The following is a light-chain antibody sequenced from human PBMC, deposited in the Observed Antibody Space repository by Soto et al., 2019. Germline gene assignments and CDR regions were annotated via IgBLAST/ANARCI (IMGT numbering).Light chain of an antibody. V-gene: IGLV1-51*01. CDR2: DNN. CDR3: ATWDSSLSAGV. J-gene: IGLJ1*01. Sequence: QSVLTQPPSVSVAPGQKVTISCSGSSSNIGNNYVSWYQQLPGTAPKLLIYDNNNRPSGIPDRFSGSKSGTSATLGITGLQTGDEADYYCATWDSSLSAGVFGTGTKVTVL. CDR1: SSNIGNNY.